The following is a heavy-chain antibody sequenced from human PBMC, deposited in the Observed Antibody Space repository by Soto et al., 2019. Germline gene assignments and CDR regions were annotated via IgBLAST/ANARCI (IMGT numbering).Heavy chain of an antibody. D-gene: IGHD1-26*01. CDR3: ARQFYGWWGGSYMLSRGDYYYGMDV. CDR2: INPNSGGT. CDR1: GYTFTGYF. V-gene: IGHV1-2*04. J-gene: IGHJ6*02. Sequence: ASVKVSCKASGYTFTGYFMHWVRQAPGQGLEWMGWINPNSGGTNYAQKFQGWVTMTRDTSISTAYIELSRLRSDDTAVYYSARQFYGWWGGSYMLSRGDYYYGMDVWGQGTTVTVSS.